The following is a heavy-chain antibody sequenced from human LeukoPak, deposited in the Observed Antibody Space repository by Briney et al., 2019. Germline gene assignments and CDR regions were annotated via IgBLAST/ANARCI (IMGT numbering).Heavy chain of an antibody. Sequence: SETLSLTCSVSGGSISSNLYYWGWIRQPPGTGLEWIGSVYYGRSPYFNPSLESRATISVDTSKNHFSLKMSSVTAADTAVYYCARSSGTGTFSYWGQGTLVTVSS. CDR3: ARSSGTGTFSY. J-gene: IGHJ4*02. D-gene: IGHD6-25*01. CDR1: GGSISSNLYY. CDR2: VYYGRSP. V-gene: IGHV4-39*02.